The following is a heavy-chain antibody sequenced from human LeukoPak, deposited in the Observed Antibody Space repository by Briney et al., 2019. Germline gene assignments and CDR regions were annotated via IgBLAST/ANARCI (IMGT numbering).Heavy chain of an antibody. CDR1: GYTFTSYA. V-gene: IGHV1-3*01. CDR3: ARDKYSYGYKDGFDY. D-gene: IGHD5-18*01. CDR2: INAANGNT. Sequence: ASVNVSCKASGYTFTSYAMHWVRQARGQRLEWVGLINAANGNTKYSQKLQGRVTITRDISAGTAYMELSSLRSEDTAVYYCARDKYSYGYKDGFDYWGQGTLVTVSS. J-gene: IGHJ4*02.